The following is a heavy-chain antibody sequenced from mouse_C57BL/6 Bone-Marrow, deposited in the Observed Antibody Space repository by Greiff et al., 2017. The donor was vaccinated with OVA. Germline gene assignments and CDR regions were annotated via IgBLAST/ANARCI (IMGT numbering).Heavy chain of an antibody. CDR3: ARLVRWYFDV. J-gene: IGHJ1*03. Sequence: QVQLQQSGPGLVQPSQSLSITCTVSGFSLTSYGVHWVRQSPGKGLEWLGVLWSGGSTDYNAAFISRLSISKDNSKSQVFFKMNSLQADDTAIYYCARLVRWYFDVWGTGTTVTVSS. D-gene: IGHD2-2*01. CDR2: LWSGGST. V-gene: IGHV2-2*01. CDR1: GFSLTSYG.